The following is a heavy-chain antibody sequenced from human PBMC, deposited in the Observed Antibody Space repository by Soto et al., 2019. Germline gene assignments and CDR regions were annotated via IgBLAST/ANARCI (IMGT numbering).Heavy chain of an antibody. CDR1: GFTFDDYA. CDR3: AKDPTPLTTDGRDWFDP. D-gene: IGHD1-1*01. CDR2: ISWNSGSI. J-gene: IGHJ5*02. V-gene: IGHV3-9*01. Sequence: GGSLRLSCAASGFTFDDYAMHWVRQAPGKGLEWVSGISWNSGSIGYADSVKGRFTISRDNAKNSLYLQMNSLRAEDTALYYCAKDPTPLTTDGRDWFDPWGQGTLVTVSS.